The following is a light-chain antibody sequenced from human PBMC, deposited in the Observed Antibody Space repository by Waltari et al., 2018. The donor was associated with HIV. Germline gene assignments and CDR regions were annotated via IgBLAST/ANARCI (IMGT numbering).Light chain of an antibody. V-gene: IGLV1-47*01. CDR1: SSNIGSNY. CDR3: AAWDDSLSGLV. J-gene: IGLJ3*02. CDR2: RNN. Sequence: QSVLTQPPSASGTPGQRVTISCSGSSSNIGSNYVYWYQQLPGTAPKLRIYRNNQRPSGVPYRFSGSKSGTSASLAISGLRSEDETNYYCAAWDDSLSGLVFGGGTKLTVL.